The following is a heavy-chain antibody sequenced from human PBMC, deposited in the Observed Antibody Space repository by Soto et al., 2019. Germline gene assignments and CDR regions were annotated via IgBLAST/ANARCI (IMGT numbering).Heavy chain of an antibody. J-gene: IGHJ5*02. CDR3: ARGGGVPALGDP. CDR2: ISTSGNT. V-gene: IGHV4-4*07. D-gene: IGHD3-16*01. CDR1: GVSMRNSY. Sequence: SETLSLTCSVSGVSMRNSYWTWIRQSAGKGLEWIGRISTSGNTNYNPSLNSRLTMPVDTSKNQVSLKLTSVTAADTAVYYCARGGGVPALGDPWGQGTLVTVSS.